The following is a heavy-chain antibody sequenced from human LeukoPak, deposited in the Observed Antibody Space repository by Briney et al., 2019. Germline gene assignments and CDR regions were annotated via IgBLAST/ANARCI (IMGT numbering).Heavy chain of an antibody. CDR1: GGSITTSSYY. J-gene: IGHJ5*02. V-gene: IGHV4-39*01. CDR2: IYYTGGT. CDR3: ARLEWELLSLNWFDP. Sequence: SETLSLTCSVSGGSITTSSYYWGWIRQPPEKGLEWIGSIYYTGGTFYSPSLKSRVTISVDTSKNQFSLKLSSVTAADTAVYYCARLEWELLSLNWFDPWGQGTLVTVSS. D-gene: IGHD1-26*01.